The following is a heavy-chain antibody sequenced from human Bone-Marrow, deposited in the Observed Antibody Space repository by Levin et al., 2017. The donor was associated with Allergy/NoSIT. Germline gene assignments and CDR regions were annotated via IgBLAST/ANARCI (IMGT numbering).Heavy chain of an antibody. D-gene: IGHD5-24*01. CDR3: ARDQFRRATIGARSFDP. V-gene: IGHV3-7*01. Sequence: GESLKISCAASGFTFSNSWMSWVRQTPGKGLEWVANIKEDGSEKYYVDSVKGRFTISRDNAKNSLYVQMNSLRAEDTAVYYCARDQFRRATIGARSFDPRGQGTLVIVSS. J-gene: IGHJ5*02. CDR2: IKEDGSEK. CDR1: GFTFSNSW.